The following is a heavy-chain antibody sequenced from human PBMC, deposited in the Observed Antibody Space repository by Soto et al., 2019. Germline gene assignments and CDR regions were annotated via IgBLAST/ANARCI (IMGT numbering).Heavy chain of an antibody. V-gene: IGHV4-30-4*01. CDR1: GYSSSDYY. Sequence: SETLSLTCSVSGYSSSDYYWSWIRQTPCKGLEWIGYIHYSGTTYYNPSLKSRVTISEDMSSNQFSLSLTSVTAADTAVYFCGRHCGGSAFDTWGQGTLVTV. CDR3: GRHCGGSAFDT. J-gene: IGHJ3*02. D-gene: IGHD3-16*01. CDR2: IHYSGTT.